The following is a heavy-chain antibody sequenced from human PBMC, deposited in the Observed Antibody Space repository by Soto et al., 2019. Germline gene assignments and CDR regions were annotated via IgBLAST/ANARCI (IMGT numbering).Heavy chain of an antibody. CDR2: IYYSGST. J-gene: IGHJ4*02. D-gene: IGHD6-13*01. CDR3: ARLKEGSWSSYFDY. Sequence: SETLSLTCTVSGGSISSSSYYWGWIRQPPGKGLEWIGSIYYSGSTYYNPSLKSRVTISVDTSKNQFSLKLSSVTAADTAVYYCARLKEGSWSSYFDYWGQGTLVTVSS. CDR1: GGSISSSSYY. V-gene: IGHV4-39*01.